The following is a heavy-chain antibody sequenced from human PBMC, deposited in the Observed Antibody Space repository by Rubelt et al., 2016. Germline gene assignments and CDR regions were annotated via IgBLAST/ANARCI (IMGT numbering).Heavy chain of an antibody. V-gene: IGHV3-23*01. Sequence: AMSWVRQAPGKGLEWVSAISGSGGSTYYADSVKGRFTISRDNSKNTLYLQMNSLRAEDTAVYYCAKDSGADGSGSYVSFRGLYYYYGMDVWGQGTTVTVSS. CDR1: A. J-gene: IGHJ6*02. CDR2: ISGSGGST. D-gene: IGHD3-10*01. CDR3: AKDSGADGSGSYVSFRGLYYYYGMDV.